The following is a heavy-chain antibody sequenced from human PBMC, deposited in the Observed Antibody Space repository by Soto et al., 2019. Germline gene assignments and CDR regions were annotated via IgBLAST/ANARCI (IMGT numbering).Heavy chain of an antibody. Sequence: ASVKVSCKASGGTFSSYAISWVRQAPGQGLEWMGGIIPIFGTANYAQKFQGRVTITADESTSTAYMELSSLRSEDTAVYYCARDSRDCSSTSCYELPGYYYYGMDVWGKGTTGTAPQ. D-gene: IGHD2-2*01. J-gene: IGHJ6*04. CDR2: IIPIFGTA. V-gene: IGHV1-69*13. CDR1: GGTFSSYA. CDR3: ARDSRDCSSTSCYELPGYYYYGMDV.